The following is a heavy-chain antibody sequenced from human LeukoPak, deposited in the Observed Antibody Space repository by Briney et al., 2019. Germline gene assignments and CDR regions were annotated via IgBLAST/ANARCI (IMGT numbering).Heavy chain of an antibody. CDR3: AKDVPAAYFDY. D-gene: IGHD2-2*01. CDR2: ISYDGSNK. V-gene: IGHV3-30-3*01. CDR1: GFIFSNYA. Sequence: GGSLRLSCAASGFIFSNYAMHWVRQAPGKGLEWVAIISYDGSNKYYADSVKGRFTISRDTSKNTLYLQMNSLRAEDTAVYYCAKDVPAAYFDYWGQGTLVTVSS. J-gene: IGHJ4*02.